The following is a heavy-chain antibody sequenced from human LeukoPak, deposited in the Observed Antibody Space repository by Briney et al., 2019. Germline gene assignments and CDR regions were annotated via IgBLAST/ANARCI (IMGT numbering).Heavy chain of an antibody. CDR3: ARDHIDGLLLHAFDI. J-gene: IGHJ3*02. D-gene: IGHD2-21*02. V-gene: IGHV3-30*04. CDR2: ISYDRSNT. CDR1: GFTFSSYA. Sequence: GGSLRLSCAASGFTFSSYAMHWVRQAPGKGLEWVAVISYDRSNTYYADSVKGRFTISRDNSKNTLYLQMNSLRAEDTAVYYCARDHIDGLLLHAFDIWGQGTMVTVSS.